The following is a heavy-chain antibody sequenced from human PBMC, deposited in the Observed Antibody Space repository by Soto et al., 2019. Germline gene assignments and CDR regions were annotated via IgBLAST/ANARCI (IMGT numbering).Heavy chain of an antibody. D-gene: IGHD5-18*01. J-gene: IGHJ6*02. CDR2: LIPVFGSP. Sequence: QVQLVQSGAEVKKPGSSVTVSCKTSGGTFSKDAINWVRQAPGQGLEWMGLLIPVFGSPIYAQKFQGRIRIPADESTGPAFMDLSSLRSEDTAVYYCTRVLGYTFEPGKTRYYAMDVWGQGTTVSVSS. CDR1: GGTFSKDA. CDR3: TRVLGYTFEPGKTRYYAMDV. V-gene: IGHV1-69*01.